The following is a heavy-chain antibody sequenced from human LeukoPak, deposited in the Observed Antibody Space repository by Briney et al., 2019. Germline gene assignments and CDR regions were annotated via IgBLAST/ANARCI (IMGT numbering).Heavy chain of an antibody. CDR1: GGSISSSSYY. V-gene: IGHV4-39*01. CDR3: AKDSGRHTPQDY. CDR2: IYYSGST. D-gene: IGHD1-26*01. Sequence: NTSETLSLTCTVSGGSISSSSYYWGWIRQPPGKGLEWIGSIYYSGSTYYNPSLKSRVTISVDTSKNQFSLKLSSVTAADTAVYYCAKDSGRHTPQDYWGQGTLVTVSS. J-gene: IGHJ4*02.